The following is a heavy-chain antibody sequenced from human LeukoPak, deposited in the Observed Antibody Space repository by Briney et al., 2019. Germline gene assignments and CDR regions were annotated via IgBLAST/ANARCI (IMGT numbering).Heavy chain of an antibody. CDR1: GGSISSYY. V-gene: IGHV4-59*01. Sequence: SETLSLTCTVPGGSISSYYWSWIRQPPGKGLEWIGYIYYSGSTNYNPSLKSRVTISVDTSKNQFSLKLSSVTAADTAVYYCARVTTVTGYYYYYYMDVWGKGTTVTVSS. D-gene: IGHD4-17*01. J-gene: IGHJ6*03. CDR2: IYYSGST. CDR3: ARVTTVTGYYYYYYMDV.